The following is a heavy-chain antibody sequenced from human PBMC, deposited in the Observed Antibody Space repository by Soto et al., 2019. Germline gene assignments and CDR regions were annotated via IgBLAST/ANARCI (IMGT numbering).Heavy chain of an antibody. D-gene: IGHD6-6*01. CDR3: ARADYSSSSAFDY. V-gene: IGHV4-59*01. Sequence: SETLSLTCTVSGGSISSYYWSWIRQPPGKGLEWIGYTYYSGSTNYNPSLKSRVTISVDTSKNQFSLKLSSVTAADTAVYYCARADYSSSSAFDYWGQGTLVTVSS. CDR2: TYYSGST. CDR1: GGSISSYY. J-gene: IGHJ4*02.